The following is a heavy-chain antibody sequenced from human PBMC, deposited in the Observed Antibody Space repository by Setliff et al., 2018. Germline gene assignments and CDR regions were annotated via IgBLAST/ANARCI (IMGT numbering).Heavy chain of an antibody. CDR2: INSDGSST. CDR3: ARDSLYCGGDCDFDY. Sequence: GSLRLSCAASGFTFSSYWMHWVRQAPGKGLVWVSRINSDGSSTSYADSVKGRFTISRDNAKNTLYLQMNSLRAEDTAVYYCARDSLYCGGDCDFDYWGQGTLVTVSS. V-gene: IGHV3-74*01. D-gene: IGHD2-21*01. J-gene: IGHJ4*02. CDR1: GFTFSSYW.